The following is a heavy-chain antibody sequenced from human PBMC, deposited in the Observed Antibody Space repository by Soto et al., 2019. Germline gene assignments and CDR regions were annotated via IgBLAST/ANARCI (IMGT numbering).Heavy chain of an antibody. CDR3: ARAAGLLWFGELSQDFDY. CDR1: GYTFTSYG. V-gene: IGHV1-18*01. J-gene: IGHJ4*02. Sequence: QVPLVQSGAEVKKPGASVKVSCKASGYTFTSYGISWVRQAPGQGLEWMGWISAYNGNTNYAQKLQGRVTMTTDTSTSTAYMELRSLRSDDTAVYYCARAAGLLWFGELSQDFDYWGQGTLVTVSS. CDR2: ISAYNGNT. D-gene: IGHD3-10*01.